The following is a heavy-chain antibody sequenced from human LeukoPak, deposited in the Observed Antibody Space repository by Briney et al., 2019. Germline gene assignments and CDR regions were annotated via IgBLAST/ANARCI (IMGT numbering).Heavy chain of an antibody. V-gene: IGHV3-73*01. CDR2: IRSKANSYAT. CDR1: GFTFSGSA. J-gene: IGHJ4*02. D-gene: IGHD3-10*01. Sequence: PGGSLRLSCAASGFTFSGSAMHWVRQASGKGLEWVGRIRSKANSYATAYAASVKGRFTISRDDSKNTAYLQMNSLKTEDTAVYYCTRLGWFGEFLVDYWGQGTLVTVSS. CDR3: TRLGWFGEFLVDY.